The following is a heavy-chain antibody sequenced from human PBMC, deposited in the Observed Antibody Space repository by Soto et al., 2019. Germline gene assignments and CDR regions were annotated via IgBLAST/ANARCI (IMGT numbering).Heavy chain of an antibody. CDR1: GFTFSSYW. Sequence: GGSLRLSCAASGFTFSSYWMSWVRQAPGKGLEWVANIKQDGSEKYYVDSVKGRFTISRDNAKNSLYLQMNSLRAEDTAVYYCARDPKYYDFWSGYLGTMDVWGQGTTVTV. CDR3: ARDPKYYDFWSGYLGTMDV. V-gene: IGHV3-7*03. CDR2: IKQDGSEK. D-gene: IGHD3-3*01. J-gene: IGHJ6*02.